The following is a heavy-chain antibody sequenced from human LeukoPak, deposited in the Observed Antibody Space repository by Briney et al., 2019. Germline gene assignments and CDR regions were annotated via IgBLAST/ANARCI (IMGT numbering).Heavy chain of an antibody. Sequence: GGSLRLSCAASGFTFSNAWMSWVRQAPGKGLEWVGRIKSKTDGGTTDYAAPVKGKFTISRDDSKNTLYLQMNSLKTEDTAVYYCTTHGMTTVRGIDPWGQGTLVTVSS. V-gene: IGHV3-15*01. CDR1: GFTFSNAW. CDR2: IKSKTDGGTT. D-gene: IGHD4-11*01. CDR3: TTHGMTTVRGIDP. J-gene: IGHJ5*02.